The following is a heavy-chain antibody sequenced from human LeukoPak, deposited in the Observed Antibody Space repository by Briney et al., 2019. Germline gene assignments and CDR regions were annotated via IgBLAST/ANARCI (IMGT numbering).Heavy chain of an antibody. V-gene: IGHV4-38-2*02. CDR1: GYSISRGYY. CDR3: ARDRRGYSGYDTYYFDY. Sequence: ESGPTLVKPSETLCVTCTVSGYSISRGYYWGSIRQPPGKWLGRIGSIYHSGSSYYNPSLKSRVTIPVDTSQNHLPLKLSSVTAADTAVYYCARDRRGYSGYDTYYFDYWRQGTLVTVSS. CDR2: IYHSGSS. J-gene: IGHJ4*02. D-gene: IGHD5-12*01.